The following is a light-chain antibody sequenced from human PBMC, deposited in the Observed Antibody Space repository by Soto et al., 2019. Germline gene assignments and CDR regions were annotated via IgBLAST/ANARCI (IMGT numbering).Light chain of an antibody. V-gene: IGKV3-20*01. J-gene: IGKJ4*01. CDR1: QSVNNNF. CDR2: GAS. CDR3: QHYVTYPLT. Sequence: DIVLTQSPGTLSLSPGERATLSCRASQSVNNNFLAWYQQKPGQAPRLLIYGASSRATGIPVRFSGSGSGTDFTLTINRLDPEDFAVYYCQHYVTYPLTFGGGTKVEIK.